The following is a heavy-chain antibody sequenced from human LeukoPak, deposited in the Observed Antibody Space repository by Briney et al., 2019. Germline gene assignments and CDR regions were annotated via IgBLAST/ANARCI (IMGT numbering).Heavy chain of an antibody. V-gene: IGHV1-2*02. J-gene: IGHJ3*02. D-gene: IGHD1-26*01. CDR2: INPNSGGT. CDR3: ARDQGIVGATSAFDI. Sequence: ASVKVSCKASGYTFTDYYMHWVRQAPGQGPEWMGWINPNSGGTEYAQKFQGRVTVTRDTSISTIYMELSRLTSDDTAVYYCARDQGIVGATSAFDIWGQGTMVTVSS. CDR1: GYTFTDYY.